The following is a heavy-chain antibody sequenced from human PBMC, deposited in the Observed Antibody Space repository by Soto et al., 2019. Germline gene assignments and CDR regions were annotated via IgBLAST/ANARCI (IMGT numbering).Heavy chain of an antibody. V-gene: IGHV4-30-4*01. CDR1: GGSISSGDYY. CDR2: IYYSGST. D-gene: IGHD6-6*01. CDR3: ARDWGYSSSFGFGNWFDP. J-gene: IGHJ5*02. Sequence: QVQLQESGPGLVKPSQTLSLTCTVSGGSISSGDYYWSWIRQPPGKGLEWIGYIYYSGSTYYNPSLKRRVTIPVDTSKNQFSLKLSSVTAADTAVYYCARDWGYSSSFGFGNWFDPWGQGTLVTVSS.